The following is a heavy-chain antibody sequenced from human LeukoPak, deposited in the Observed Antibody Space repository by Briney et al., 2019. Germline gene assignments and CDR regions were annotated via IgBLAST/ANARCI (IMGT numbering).Heavy chain of an antibody. CDR2: ISYDGSNK. Sequence: PGRSLRLSCAASGFTFSNYAIHWVRQAPGKGLGWVALISYDGSNKYYADSVKGRFTISRDNSKNTLYLQMNSLRAEDTAVYYCGRARDIGFGGYYFDNWGREPWSPSPQ. CDR1: GFTFSNYA. J-gene: IGHJ4*02. D-gene: IGHD3-10*01. CDR3: GRARDIGFGGYYFDN. V-gene: IGHV3-30*04.